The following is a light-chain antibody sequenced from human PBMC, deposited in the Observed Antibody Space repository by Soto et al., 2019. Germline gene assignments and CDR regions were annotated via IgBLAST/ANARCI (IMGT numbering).Light chain of an antibody. CDR1: QGISNW. CDR2: AAS. Sequence: DIQMTQSPSTLSASVGDRVTITCRASQGISNWLAWYQQKPGRVPKLLIYAASTLHSGVPSRFSGSGSGTDFTLTISSLQPEDVATYYCQKYNSAPWTFGQGTKVDTK. V-gene: IGKV1-27*01. CDR3: QKYNSAPWT. J-gene: IGKJ1*01.